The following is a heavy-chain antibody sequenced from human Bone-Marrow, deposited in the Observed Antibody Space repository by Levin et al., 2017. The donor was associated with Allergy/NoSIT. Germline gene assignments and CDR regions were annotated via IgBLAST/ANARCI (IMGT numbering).Heavy chain of an antibody. V-gene: IGHV1-8*01. Sequence: ASVKVSCKASGYTFTSYDINWVRQATGRGLEWMGWMNPNSGNTGCAQNFQGRVTMTRNTSISTAYMELSSLRSEDTAVYYCARRASRVAGKGVDYSMDVWGPGTTVTVSS. CDR2: MNPNSGNT. D-gene: IGHD2-15*01. J-gene: IGHJ6*02. CDR1: GYTFTSYD. CDR3: ARRASRVAGKGVDYSMDV.